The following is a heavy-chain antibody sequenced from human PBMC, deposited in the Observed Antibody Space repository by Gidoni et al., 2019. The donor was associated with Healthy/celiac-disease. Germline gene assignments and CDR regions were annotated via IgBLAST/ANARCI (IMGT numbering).Heavy chain of an antibody. V-gene: IGHV4-59*01. CDR1: GGSISSYY. D-gene: IGHD1-26*01. CDR3: AGIVGATTTLYYFDY. Sequence: QVQLQESGPGLVKPSETLSLTCTVSGGSISSYYWSWIRQPPGKGLEWIGYIYYSGSTNYNPSLKSRVTISVDTSKNQFSLKLSSVTAADTAVYYCAGIVGATTTLYYFDYWGQGTLVTVSS. J-gene: IGHJ4*02. CDR2: IYYSGST.